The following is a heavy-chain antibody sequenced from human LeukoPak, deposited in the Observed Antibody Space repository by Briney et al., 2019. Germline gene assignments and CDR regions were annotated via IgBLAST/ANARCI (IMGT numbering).Heavy chain of an antibody. Sequence: GGSLRLSCAASGFTFSSYAMSWVRQAPGKGLEWVSAISGSGGSTYYADSVKGRFTISRDNSKHTLYLQMNSLRAEDTAVYYCAKSGTHDFWSGYYSYYGMDVGGKGPRSPSPQ. CDR2: ISGSGGST. D-gene: IGHD3-3*01. CDR3: AKSGTHDFWSGYYSYYGMDV. V-gene: IGHV3-23*01. CDR1: GFTFSSYA. J-gene: IGHJ6*01.